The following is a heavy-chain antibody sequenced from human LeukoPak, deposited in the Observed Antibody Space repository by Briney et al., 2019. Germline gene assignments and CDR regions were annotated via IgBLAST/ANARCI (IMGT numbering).Heavy chain of an antibody. J-gene: IGHJ5*02. CDR2: IYHSGST. Sequence: SETLSLTCTVSGYSITSDYYWGWIRPPPGKGVEWIGNIYHSGSTYYNPSLKSRVSISVDTSKNQFSLKLSSVTAADTAVYYCARESVDWFDPWGQGTLVTVSS. CDR3: ARESVDWFDP. CDR1: GYSITSDYY. V-gene: IGHV4-38-2*02.